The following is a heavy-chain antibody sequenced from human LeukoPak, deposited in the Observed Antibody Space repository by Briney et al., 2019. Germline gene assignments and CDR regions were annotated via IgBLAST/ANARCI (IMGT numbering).Heavy chain of an antibody. Sequence: AGSLRLSCAASGFALGHYEVNWVRQAPGKGLEWIAYISVRAATTYYGDSVEGRLTITRDDAKNSPFLQMNSLRVEGTAIYYDAKDFPDHYDTSHGMDLWGRGTTVTVS. D-gene: IGHD3-22*01. V-gene: IGHV3-48*03. CDR1: GFALGHYE. J-gene: IGHJ6*02. CDR2: ISVRAATT. CDR3: AKDFPDHYDTSHGMDL.